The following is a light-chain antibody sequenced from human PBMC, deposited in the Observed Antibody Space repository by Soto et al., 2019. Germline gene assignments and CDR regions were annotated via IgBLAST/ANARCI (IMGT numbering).Light chain of an antibody. V-gene: IGKV1-39*01. Sequence: DIQMTQSQSSLSASVGDRVTITFWTSQTISTYLNWYQHKPGKAPEVLIYAASNLQSGVPSRFSGSGSGTDFTLTISSLQPADSATYYCQQSYRTPITFGQGTRLEIK. CDR3: QQSYRTPIT. CDR1: QTISTY. CDR2: AAS. J-gene: IGKJ5*01.